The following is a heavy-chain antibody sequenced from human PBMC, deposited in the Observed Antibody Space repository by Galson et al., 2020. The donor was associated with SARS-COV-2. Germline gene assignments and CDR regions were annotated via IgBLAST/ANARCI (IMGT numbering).Heavy chain of an antibody. CDR2: IWSNGINK. CDR3: ASSILVAGTSDY. V-gene: IGHV3-33*01. J-gene: IGHJ4*02. Sequence: GESLKISCAASGFTFSNYGMHWVRQAPGKGLEWVAVIWSNGINKYYGDSVKDRFTISRDNSKNTLILQMNSLRGEDTAVYYCASSILVAGTSDYWSKGTLVTVS. D-gene: IGHD6-19*01. CDR1: GFTFSNYG.